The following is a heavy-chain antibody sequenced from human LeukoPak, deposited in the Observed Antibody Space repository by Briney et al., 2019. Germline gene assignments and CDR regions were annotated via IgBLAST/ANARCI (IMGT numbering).Heavy chain of an antibody. Sequence: GGSLRLSCAASGFMFNGYGMSWVRQAPGEGLEWVSAISGSGGSTYYADPVKGRFTISRDNSKNTLYLQMNSLRAEDTAVYYCAKVAKVVVVSGYFDYWGQGTLVTVSS. D-gene: IGHD3-22*01. V-gene: IGHV3-23*01. CDR3: AKVAKVVVVSGYFDY. CDR1: GFMFNGYG. CDR2: ISGSGGST. J-gene: IGHJ4*02.